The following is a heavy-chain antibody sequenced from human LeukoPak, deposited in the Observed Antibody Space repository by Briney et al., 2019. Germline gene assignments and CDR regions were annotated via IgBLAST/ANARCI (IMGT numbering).Heavy chain of an antibody. V-gene: IGHV4-59*08. CDR2: IYYSGST. CDR1: GGSISSYY. Sequence: KPSETLSLTCTVSGGSISSYYWSWIRQPPGKGLEWIGYIYYSGSTNYNPSLKSRVTISVDTSKNQFSLKLSSVTAADTAVYYCARHVRYYATKWPPEAYYFDYWGQGTLVTVSS. D-gene: IGHD3-10*01. J-gene: IGHJ4*02. CDR3: ARHVRYYATKWPPEAYYFDY.